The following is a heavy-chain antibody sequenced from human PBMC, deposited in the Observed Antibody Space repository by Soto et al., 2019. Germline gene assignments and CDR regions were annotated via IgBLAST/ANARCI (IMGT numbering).Heavy chain of an antibody. V-gene: IGHV1-69*06. CDR1: GGTFSSYA. CDR3: SRGGVYGEDVPYGLKPPLYFDY. Sequence: QVQLVQSGAEVKKPGSSVKVSCKASGGTFSSYAISWVRQAPGQGLEWMGGIIPIFGTANYAQKFQGRVTITADKSTITDYIELSSLRSEDTAVYYCSRGGVYGEDVPYGLKPPLYFDYGGQGTLVTVSS. CDR2: IIPIFGTA. D-gene: IGHD4-17*01. J-gene: IGHJ4*02.